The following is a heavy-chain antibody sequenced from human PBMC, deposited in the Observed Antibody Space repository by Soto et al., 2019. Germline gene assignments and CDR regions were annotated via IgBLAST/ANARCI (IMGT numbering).Heavy chain of an antibody. D-gene: IGHD2-15*01. Sequence: EQSGPEVKKPGSSVKVSCKASADSFNKYGFSWVRQAPGQGLECVGGVVPLLGTANYEQKFQGRATISADESASTIYLQLTNLQSDDTAIFYCASGVAVDRFEFWGLGTLVIVSS. CDR2: VVPLLGTA. CDR1: ADSFNKYG. V-gene: IGHV1-69*01. CDR3: ASGVAVDRFEF. J-gene: IGHJ4*01.